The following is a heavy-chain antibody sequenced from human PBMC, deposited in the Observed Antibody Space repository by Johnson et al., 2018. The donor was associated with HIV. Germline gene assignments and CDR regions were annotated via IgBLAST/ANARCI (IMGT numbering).Heavy chain of an antibody. D-gene: IGHD6-13*01. J-gene: IGHJ3*02. Sequence: VQLVESGGGVVQPGRSLRLSCSASGFTFTYYAMSWVRQAPGKGLEWVSGISGSGGSTYYAYSVKGRFTISRDNSKNTLFLQMNSLRAEDTAVYYCAKHSSSWYDDAFDMWGQGTMVTVSS. CDR2: ISGSGGST. CDR3: AKHSSSWYDDAFDM. V-gene: IGHV3-23*04. CDR1: GFTFTYYA.